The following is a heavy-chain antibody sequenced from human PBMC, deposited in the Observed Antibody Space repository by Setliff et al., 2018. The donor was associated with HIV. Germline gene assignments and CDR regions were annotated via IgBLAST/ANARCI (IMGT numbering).Heavy chain of an antibody. CDR1: GGSFTSYT. Sequence: ASVKVSCKASGGSFTSYTFSWVRQAPGQGLEWMGRIIPIVTIEHYEEQFVGRVTITADKSTSTTYMVVSSLRSEDTAVYYCARERPGDHYESTGYQLADWFDPWGQGTLVTVSS. CDR2: IIPIVTIE. V-gene: IGHV1-69*04. D-gene: IGHD3-22*01. CDR3: ARERPGDHYESTGYQLADWFDP. J-gene: IGHJ5*02.